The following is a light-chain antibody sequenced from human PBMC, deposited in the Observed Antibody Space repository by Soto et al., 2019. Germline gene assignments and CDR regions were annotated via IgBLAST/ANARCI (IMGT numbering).Light chain of an antibody. CDR3: CSYAGASLWV. CDR2: DVT. J-gene: IGLJ3*02. CDR1: SSDVGGSNY. Sequence: QSALTQPRSVSGSPGQAVTISCTGTSSDVGGSNYVSWYQQHPGKAPKLVIYDVTRRPSGVPDRFSGSKSGNTAALTISGLQDEDEADYYCCSYAGASLWVFGGGTKLTVL. V-gene: IGLV2-11*01.